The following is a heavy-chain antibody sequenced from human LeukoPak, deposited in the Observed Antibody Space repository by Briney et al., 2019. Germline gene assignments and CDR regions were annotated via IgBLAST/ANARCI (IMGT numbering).Heavy chain of an antibody. J-gene: IGHJ4*02. CDR1: GFTFSSYE. CDR2: ISSGGNTI. Sequence: GGSPRLSCAASGFTFSSYEMNWVRQAPGKGLEWVSYISSGGNTIYYADSVKGRFTISRDNAKNSLYLQMNSLRAEDTAVYYCAREGTAMVSFDYWGQGTLVTVSS. V-gene: IGHV3-48*03. D-gene: IGHD5-18*01. CDR3: AREGTAMVSFDY.